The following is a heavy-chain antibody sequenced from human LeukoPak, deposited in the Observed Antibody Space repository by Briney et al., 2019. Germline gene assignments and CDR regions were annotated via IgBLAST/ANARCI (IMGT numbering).Heavy chain of an antibody. J-gene: IGHJ4*02. D-gene: IGHD1-26*01. CDR1: GFTFSDYS. Sequence: QPGGPLRLSCTTSGFTFSDYSMNWVRQAPGKGLEWLSYISSSNSVINYADSVRGRFSISRDNAKNSLYLQMTSLRAEDTAVYFCARKGGTYYYFDSWGQGTLVTVSS. CDR3: ARKGGTYYYFDS. CDR2: ISSSNSVI. V-gene: IGHV3-48*01.